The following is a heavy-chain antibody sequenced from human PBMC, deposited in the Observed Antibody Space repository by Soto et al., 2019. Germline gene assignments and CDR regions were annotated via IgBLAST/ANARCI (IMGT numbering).Heavy chain of an antibody. Sequence: GGSLRLSCAASGFFFANYAMSWVRQAPGKGLECISLISDRTFYTDSVEGRFTISRDNSENILYLQMNSLRADDTAVYYCATRRFCSSGRCPFDYWGQGALVTVSS. J-gene: IGHJ4*02. CDR2: ISDRT. D-gene: IGHD2-15*01. V-gene: IGHV3-23*01. CDR3: ATRRFCSSGRCPFDY. CDR1: GFFFANYA.